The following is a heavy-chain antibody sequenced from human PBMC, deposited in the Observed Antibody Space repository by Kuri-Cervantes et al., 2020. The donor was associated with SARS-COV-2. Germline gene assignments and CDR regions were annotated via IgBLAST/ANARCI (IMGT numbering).Heavy chain of an antibody. CDR1: GGSFSGYY. V-gene: IGHV3-23*01. CDR2: ISGSGGST. J-gene: IGHJ4*02. D-gene: IGHD4-17*01. CDR3: AKVPTVTTSLSDH. Sequence: GGSLRLSCAVYGGSFSGYYWSWVRQAPGKGLEWVSAISGSGGSTYYADSVKGRFTISRDNSKNTLYLQMNSLRAEDTAVYYCAKVPTVTTSLSDHWGQGTLVTFSS.